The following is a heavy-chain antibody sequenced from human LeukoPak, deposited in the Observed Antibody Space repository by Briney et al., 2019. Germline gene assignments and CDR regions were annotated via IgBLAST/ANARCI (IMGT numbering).Heavy chain of an antibody. V-gene: IGHV3-9*01. Sequence: GMSLRLSCAASGFNFGDFAMNWVRQAPGKGLEWASGINWSGARIFYADSVKGRFTVSRDNTKNSLYLEINSLRPEDTAFYYCAKGSLSLAATAFDSWGQGTPVTVSS. CDR1: GFNFGDFA. J-gene: IGHJ4*02. CDR2: INWSGARI. D-gene: IGHD6-13*01. CDR3: AKGSLSLAATAFDS.